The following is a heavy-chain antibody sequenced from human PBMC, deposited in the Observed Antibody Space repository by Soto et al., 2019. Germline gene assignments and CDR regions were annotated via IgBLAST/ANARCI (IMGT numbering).Heavy chain of an antibody. J-gene: IGHJ4*02. Sequence: GASVKVSCKASGGTFSSYAISWVRQAPGQGLEWMGGIIPIFGTATYAQKFQGRVTITADKSTSTAYMELSSLRSEDTAVYYCARKRPNCGGDCYSHWGQGTLVTVSS. D-gene: IGHD2-21*02. CDR3: ARKRPNCGGDCYSH. V-gene: IGHV1-69*06. CDR2: IIPIFGTA. CDR1: GGTFSSYA.